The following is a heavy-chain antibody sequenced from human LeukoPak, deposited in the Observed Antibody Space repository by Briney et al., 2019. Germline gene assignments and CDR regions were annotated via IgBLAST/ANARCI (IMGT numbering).Heavy chain of an antibody. CDR3: ARFLEQQLFDY. J-gene: IGHJ4*02. Sequence: PSETLSLTCAVYGGSFSGYYWSWIRQPPGKGLEWIGEINHSGSTNYNPSLKSRVTISVDTSKNQFSLKLSSVTAADTAVYYCARFLEQQLFDYWGQGTLVTVSS. D-gene: IGHD6-13*01. CDR1: GGSFSGYY. V-gene: IGHV4-34*01. CDR2: INHSGST.